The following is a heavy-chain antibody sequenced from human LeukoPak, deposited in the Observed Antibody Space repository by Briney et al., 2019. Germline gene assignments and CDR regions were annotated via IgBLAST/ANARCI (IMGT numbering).Heavy chain of an antibody. CDR1: SGFISGHY. D-gene: IGHD2-15*01. CDR2: VYYSGST. V-gene: IGHV4-59*11. CDR3: ARGSGYGPFEY. J-gene: IGHJ4*02. Sequence: PSETLSPTRTVSSGFISGHYWSSIRQPPGKGLESLVHVYYSGSTNYNPSLKSGITKPINTSKNQFSLKLTSVTAADTPVYNLARGSGYGPFEYWGQGTLVTVS.